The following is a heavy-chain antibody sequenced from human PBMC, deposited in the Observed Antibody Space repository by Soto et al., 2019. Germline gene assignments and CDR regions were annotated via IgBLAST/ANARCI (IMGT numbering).Heavy chain of an antibody. D-gene: IGHD2-15*01. V-gene: IGHV3-23*01. CDR3: ANGVKCFEEGSFDT. CDR1: GFTFSSYA. Sequence: EVQLLESGGGLVHPGGSLRLSCAASGFTFSSYAMSWVRQAPGKGLEWVAALSGSGGSTYYADSVEGRFTISRDNSKTTLYLQMNCLRAEDTAVYYCANGVKCFEEGSFDTWGQGTLVTVSA. CDR2: LSGSGGST. J-gene: IGHJ5*02.